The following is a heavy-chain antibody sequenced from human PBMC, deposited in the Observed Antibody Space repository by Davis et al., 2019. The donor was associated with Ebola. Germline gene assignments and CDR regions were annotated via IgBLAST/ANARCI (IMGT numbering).Heavy chain of an antibody. CDR3: AIPDCSGANCYSVYIKN. CDR2: ISWNSANI. Sequence: PGGSLRLSCAVSGFTFEDYAMYWVRQAPGKGLEWVSGISWNSANIGYADSVKGRFTISRDNSNNLLYLQMNSLRAEDTAVYYCAIPDCSGANCYSVYIKNWGQGTLVAVSS. D-gene: IGHD2-15*01. V-gene: IGHV3-9*01. CDR1: GFTFEDYA. J-gene: IGHJ4*02.